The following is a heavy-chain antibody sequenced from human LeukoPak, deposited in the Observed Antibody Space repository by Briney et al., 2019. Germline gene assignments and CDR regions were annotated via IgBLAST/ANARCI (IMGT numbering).Heavy chain of an antibody. CDR1: GFTFSSYA. CDR2: ISGSGGST. CDR3: AKAGNSYYDILTGYYTGDY. V-gene: IGHV3-23*01. Sequence: GGPLRLSCAASGFTFSSYAMSWVRQAPGKGLEWVSAISGSGGSTYYADSVKGRFTISRDNSKNTLYLQMNSLRAEDTAVYYCAKAGNSYYDILTGYYTGDYWGQGTLVTVSS. D-gene: IGHD3-9*01. J-gene: IGHJ4*02.